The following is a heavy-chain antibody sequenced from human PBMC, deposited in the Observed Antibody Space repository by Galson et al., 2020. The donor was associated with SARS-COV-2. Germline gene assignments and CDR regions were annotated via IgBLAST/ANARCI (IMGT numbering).Heavy chain of an antibody. CDR3: ARVGWGSSGYYYAWYFDL. Sequence: SETLSLTCTVSGGSISSSSYYWGWIRQPPGKGLEWIGSIYYSGSTYYNPSLKSRVTISVDTSKNQFSLKLSSVTAADTAVYYCARVGWGSSGYYYAWYFDLWGRGTLVTVSS. D-gene: IGHD3-22*01. V-gene: IGHV4-39*07. J-gene: IGHJ2*01. CDR1: GGSISSSSYY. CDR2: IYYSGST.